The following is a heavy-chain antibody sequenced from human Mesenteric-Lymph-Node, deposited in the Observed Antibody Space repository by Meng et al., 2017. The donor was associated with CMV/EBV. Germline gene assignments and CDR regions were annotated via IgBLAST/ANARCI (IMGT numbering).Heavy chain of an antibody. CDR1: GFTFNNYP. CDR2: IYSGGSST. CDR3: AKDYYGSGSYFDY. D-gene: IGHD3-10*01. J-gene: IGHJ4*02. V-gene: IGHV3-23*03. Sequence: GESLKISCAASGFTFNNYPMTWVRQAPGKGLEWVSVIYSGGSSTYYADSVKGRFTISRDNSKNTLYLQMNSLRAEDTAVYYCAKDYYGSGSYFDYWGQGTLVTVSS.